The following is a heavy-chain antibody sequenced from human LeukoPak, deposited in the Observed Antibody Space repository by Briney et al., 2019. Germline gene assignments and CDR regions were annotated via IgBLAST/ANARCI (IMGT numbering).Heavy chain of an antibody. J-gene: IGHJ5*02. Sequence: SETLSLTCAVYGGSFSGYYWSWIRQPPGKGLEWIGEINHSGSTNYNPSLKSRVTISVDTSKNQFSLKLSSVTAADTAVYYCARRGKYSSSWYTWGQGTLVTVSS. V-gene: IGHV4-34*01. CDR1: GGSFSGYY. D-gene: IGHD6-13*01. CDR2: INHSGST. CDR3: ARRGKYSSSWYT.